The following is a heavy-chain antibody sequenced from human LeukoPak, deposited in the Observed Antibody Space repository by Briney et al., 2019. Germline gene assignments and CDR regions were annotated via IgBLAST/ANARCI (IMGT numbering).Heavy chain of an antibody. V-gene: IGHV3-11*01. Sequence: KPGGSLRLSCAASGFTFSDYYMSWIRQAPGKGLEWVSYMSGSGTNIYYADSVKGRFTISRDNAKNSLYLQMNSLRAEDTAVYYCARNGVDLGVVITIYYYMDVWGKGTTVTVSS. CDR3: ARNGVDLGVVITIYYYMDV. J-gene: IGHJ6*03. D-gene: IGHD3-3*01. CDR2: MSGSGTNI. CDR1: GFTFSDYY.